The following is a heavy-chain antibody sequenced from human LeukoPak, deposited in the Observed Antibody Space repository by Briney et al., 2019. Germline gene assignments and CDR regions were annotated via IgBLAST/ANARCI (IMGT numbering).Heavy chain of an antibody. CDR1: GYTLTELS. J-gene: IGHJ5*02. Sequence: ASVKVPCKVSGYTLTELSMHWVRQAPGKGLEWMGGFDPEDGETIYAQKFQGRVTMTEDTSTDTAYMELSSLRSEDTAVYYCATDYPDIVATGTWGQGTLVTVSS. D-gene: IGHD5-12*01. CDR3: ATDYPDIVATGT. CDR2: FDPEDGET. V-gene: IGHV1-24*01.